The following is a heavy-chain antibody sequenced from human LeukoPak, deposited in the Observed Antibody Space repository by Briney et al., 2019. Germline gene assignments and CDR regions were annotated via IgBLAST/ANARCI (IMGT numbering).Heavy chain of an antibody. J-gene: IGHJ4*02. Sequence: VASVKVSCKASGYTFTSYDINWVRQATGQGLEWMGWMNPNSGNTGYAQKFQGRVTMTRNTSISTVYMELSSLRSEDTAIYYCAREDMVRGVITLFDSWGQGTLVTVSS. D-gene: IGHD3-10*01. V-gene: IGHV1-8*01. CDR1: GYTFTSYD. CDR2: MNPNSGNT. CDR3: AREDMVRGVITLFDS.